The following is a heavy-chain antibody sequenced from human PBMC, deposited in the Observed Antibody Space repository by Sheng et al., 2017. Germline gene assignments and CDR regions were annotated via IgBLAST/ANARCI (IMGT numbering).Heavy chain of an antibody. D-gene: IGHD3-10*01. CDR3: ASGSLTMVQGRTHYYYYYYMDV. CDR2: IIPIFGTA. Sequence: QVQLVQSGAEVKKPGSSVKVSCKASGGTFSSYAISWVRQAPGQGLEWMGGIIPIFGTANYAQKFQGRVTITTDESTSTAYMELSSLRSEDTAVYYCASGSLTMVQGRTHYYYYYYMDVWGKGTTGHRLL. CDR1: GGTFSSYA. V-gene: IGHV1-69*05. J-gene: IGHJ6*03.